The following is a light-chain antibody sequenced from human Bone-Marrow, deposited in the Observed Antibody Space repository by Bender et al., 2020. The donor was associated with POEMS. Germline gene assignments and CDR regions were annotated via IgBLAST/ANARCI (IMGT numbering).Light chain of an antibody. CDR2: SSH. J-gene: IGLJ3*02. CDR3: AAWDDSLSGWV. Sequence: QSVLTQPPSASGTPGQRVTISCSGGSSNIGAHAVNWYQHLPGTAPKLLIYSSHRRPSEVPDRFSGSRSGTSASLAISGLQSEDEADYYCAAWDDSLSGWVFGGGTKLTVL. V-gene: IGLV1-44*01. CDR1: SSNIGAHA.